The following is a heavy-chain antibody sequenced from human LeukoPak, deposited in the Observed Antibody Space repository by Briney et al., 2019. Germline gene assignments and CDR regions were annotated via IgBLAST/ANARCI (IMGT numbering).Heavy chain of an antibody. CDR2: ISGSGGST. J-gene: IGHJ4*02. CDR3: AKGRLRIAVAGDSDY. D-gene: IGHD6-19*01. V-gene: IGHV3-23*01. CDR1: GFTFSSYA. Sequence: PGGSLRLSCAASGFTFSSYAMNWVRQAPGKGLEWVSAISGSGGSTYYADSVKGRFTISRDNSKNTLYLQMNSLRAEDTAVYYCAKGRLRIAVAGDSDYWGQGTLVTVSS.